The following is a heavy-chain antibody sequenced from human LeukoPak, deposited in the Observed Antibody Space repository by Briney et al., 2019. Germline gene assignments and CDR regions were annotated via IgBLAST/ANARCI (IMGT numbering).Heavy chain of an antibody. D-gene: IGHD2-15*01. CDR1: GFNFTNYW. J-gene: IGHJ5*02. CDR3: ARRYCSGGSCYRNWFDP. V-gene: IGHV5-51*01. CDR2: IYPGDSDS. Sequence: GESLQISCQGSGFNFTNYWIGWVRQMPGKGLEWMGIIYPGDSDSTYSPSFQGQVTNSADKSISTAYLQWSSLKASDTAIYYCARRYCSGGSCYRNWFDPWGQGTLVTVSS.